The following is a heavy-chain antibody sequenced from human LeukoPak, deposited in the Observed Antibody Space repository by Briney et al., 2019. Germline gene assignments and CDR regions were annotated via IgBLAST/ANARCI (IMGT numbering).Heavy chain of an antibody. D-gene: IGHD5-18*01. CDR3: ARSPTKRVTEDY. CDR1: GYTFTGYY. CDR2: INPNSGGT. V-gene: IGHV1-2*02. Sequence: ASVKVSCKASGYTFTGYYMHWVRQAPGQGLEWMGWINPNSGGTNYAQKFQGRVTMTRDTSISTAYMELSRLRSDDTAVYYCARSPTKRVTEDYWGQGTLVTVSS. J-gene: IGHJ4*02.